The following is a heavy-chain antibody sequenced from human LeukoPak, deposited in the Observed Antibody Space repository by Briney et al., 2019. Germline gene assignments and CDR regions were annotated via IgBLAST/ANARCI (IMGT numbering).Heavy chain of an antibody. CDR1: GGSLSNYY. Sequence: PSETLSLTCTVSGGSLSNYYWSWIRRTPGKGLEWLGQINQSGRTNYNPSLKSRVTLSVDTSKNQFSLKLTSVTAADTAVYFCARDSSSDYVFTYWGQGTLVTVSS. CDR2: INQSGRT. V-gene: IGHV4-34*01. J-gene: IGHJ4*02. D-gene: IGHD3-16*01. CDR3: ARDSSSDYVFTY.